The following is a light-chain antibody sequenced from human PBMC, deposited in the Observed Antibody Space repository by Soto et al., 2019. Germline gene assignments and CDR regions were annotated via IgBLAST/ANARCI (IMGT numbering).Light chain of an antibody. CDR1: QSISSY. CDR3: QQSYNAHSWT. J-gene: IGKJ1*01. CDR2: AAS. V-gene: IGKV1-39*01. Sequence: DIQMTQSPTSMSASFGDGVIIXXRSSQSISSYLNWYHQKPGKAPELXXYAASNLQSGVPSRFRGSGSGTDFTLSIRSLQPEDFATYYCQQSYNAHSWTFGQGTKVDIK.